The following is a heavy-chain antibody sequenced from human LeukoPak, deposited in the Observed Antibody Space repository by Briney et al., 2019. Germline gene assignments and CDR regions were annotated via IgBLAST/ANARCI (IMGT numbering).Heavy chain of an antibody. D-gene: IGHD5-12*01. J-gene: IGHJ4*02. CDR2: INPNNDGT. Sequence: ASVKVSCKASGYTFTDYYTHWLRQAPGQGLEWMGWINPNNDGTKYAQKFQGWVTMTKDTSINTAYMELRRLTSDDTAVYFCARVPGGLSYFFDRWGQGTLVTVSS. V-gene: IGHV1-2*04. CDR1: GYTFTDYY. CDR3: ARVPGGLSYFFDR.